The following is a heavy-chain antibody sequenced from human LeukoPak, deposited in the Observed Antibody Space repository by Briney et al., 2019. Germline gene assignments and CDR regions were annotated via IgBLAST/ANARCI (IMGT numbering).Heavy chain of an antibody. Sequence: PGGSLRLSCAASGFTFDNYRMSWVRQAPGKGLEWVSTVNAEGGNTYYADSVTGRFTISRDNSKRTLILQMNSLRVEDTALYYCTKRVKYGGTWDHFADWGQGTLVTVSS. J-gene: IGHJ4*02. D-gene: IGHD1-26*01. V-gene: IGHV3-23*01. CDR2: VNAEGGNT. CDR1: GFTFDNYR. CDR3: TKRVKYGGTWDHFAD.